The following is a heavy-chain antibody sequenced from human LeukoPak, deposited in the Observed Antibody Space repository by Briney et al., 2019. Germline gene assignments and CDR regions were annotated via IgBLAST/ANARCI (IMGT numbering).Heavy chain of an antibody. V-gene: IGHV3-23*01. Sequence: GGSLRLSCAASGFTFSSYSMNWVRQAPGKGLEWVSAISGSGGSTYYADSVKGRFTISRDNSKNTLYLQMNSLRAEDTAVYYCARHVKGRGSTNHKHFDYWGQGTLVTVSS. CDR2: ISGSGGST. J-gene: IGHJ4*02. D-gene: IGHD1-14*01. CDR3: ARHVKGRGSTNHKHFDY. CDR1: GFTFSSYS.